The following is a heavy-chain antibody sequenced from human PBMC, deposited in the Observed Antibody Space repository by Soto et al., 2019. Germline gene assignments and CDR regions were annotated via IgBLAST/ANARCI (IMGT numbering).Heavy chain of an antibody. J-gene: IGHJ3*02. V-gene: IGHV1-69*01. D-gene: IGHD3-22*01. CDR3: ARDSPRYYYDSSGPTNDAFDI. Sequence: QVQLVQSGAEVKKPGSSVKVSCTASGGTFSSYTISWVRQAPGQGLEWMGGIIPIFGTANYAQKFQGRVTITADESTSTAYMELSSLRSEDTAVYYCARDSPRYYYDSSGPTNDAFDIWGQGTMVTVSS. CDR2: IIPIFGTA. CDR1: GGTFSSYT.